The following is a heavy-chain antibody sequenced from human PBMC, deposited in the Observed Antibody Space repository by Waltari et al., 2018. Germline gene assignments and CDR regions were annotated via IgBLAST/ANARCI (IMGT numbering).Heavy chain of an antibody. CDR3: ARDRGRGLYLDS. Sequence: QLQLKESGPGLVKPSGTLSLTCTVSGDSMSSSYWWNWVRQPPGKGLEWVGQIHRSGRTNYNPSLESLVTVSLYTSNNQCSLKVTSATAADTAIYYCARDRGRGLYLDSWGQGTLVTVSP. CDR2: IHRSGRT. J-gene: IGHJ4*02. CDR1: GDSMSSSYW. D-gene: IGHD2-15*01. V-gene: IGHV4-4*02.